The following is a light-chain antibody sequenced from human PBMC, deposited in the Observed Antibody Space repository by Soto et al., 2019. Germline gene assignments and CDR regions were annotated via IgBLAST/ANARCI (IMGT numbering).Light chain of an antibody. CDR3: QQSYTTPFT. J-gene: IGKJ3*01. CDR2: AAS. CDR1: QSIGIY. Sequence: DIQMTQSPSSLSASVGDRVTITCRASQSIGIYLYWYQQEPGKAPKLLIYAASTLQSGVPLRFSGSGSGTDFTLSIGSLQPEDFATYSCQQSYTTPFTCGPGTKVDIK. V-gene: IGKV1-39*01.